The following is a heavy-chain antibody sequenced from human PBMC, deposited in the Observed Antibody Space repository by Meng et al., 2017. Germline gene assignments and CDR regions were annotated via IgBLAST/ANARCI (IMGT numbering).Heavy chain of an antibody. CDR3: ARDGRSWY. CDR2: SNNSGST. Sequence: QGQVHASVRGLVKTAGTLSLSCAVSGGSISSSNWWSWVRQPPGKGLGWIGESNNSGSTNYNPSLKCRVTISVDKSKNQFSLKLSAVTAADTAVYYCARDGRSWYWGQGTLVTVSS. J-gene: IGHJ4*02. V-gene: IGHV4-4*02. CDR1: GGSISSSNW.